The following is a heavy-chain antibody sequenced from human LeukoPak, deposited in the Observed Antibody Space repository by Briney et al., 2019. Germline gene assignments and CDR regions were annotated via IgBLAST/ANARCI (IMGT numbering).Heavy chain of an antibody. J-gene: IGHJ4*02. Sequence: PGGSLRLSCAASGFTFSSYAMNWVRQAPGKGLEWVSSISRGSDHIFYADSMKGRFTISRDNAKNSLYLQMNSLRAEDTAVYYCAKDFYYDSSGYPPDYWGQGTLVTVSS. CDR2: ISRGSDHI. D-gene: IGHD3-22*01. CDR1: GFTFSSYA. V-gene: IGHV3-21*01. CDR3: AKDFYYDSSGYPPDY.